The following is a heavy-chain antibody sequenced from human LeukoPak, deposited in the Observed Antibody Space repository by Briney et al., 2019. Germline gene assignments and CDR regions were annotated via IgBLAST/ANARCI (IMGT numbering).Heavy chain of an antibody. V-gene: IGHV4-39*07. D-gene: IGHD3-10*01. CDR1: GGSISSSSYY. CDR2: IYHSGST. CDR3: ARAASAMVRGVILYYYYYYMDV. J-gene: IGHJ6*03. Sequence: PSETLSLTCTVSGGSISSSSYYWGWIRQPPGKGLEWIGSIYHSGSTYYNPSLKSRVTISVDTSKNQFSLKLSSVTAADTAVYYCARAASAMVRGVILYYYYYYMDVWGKGTTVTVSS.